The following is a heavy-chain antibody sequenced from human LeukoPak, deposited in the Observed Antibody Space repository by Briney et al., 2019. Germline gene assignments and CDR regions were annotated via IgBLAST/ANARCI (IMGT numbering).Heavy chain of an antibody. CDR1: GFTFSSYA. CDR2: IWYDGSNK. D-gene: IGHD3-3*01. J-gene: IGHJ6*02. Sequence: GGSLRLSCAASGFTFSSYAMHWVRQAPGKGLEWVAVIWYDGSNKYYADSVKGRFTISRDNSKNTLYLQMNSLRAEDTAVYYCAREGGITIFGVAWDGYYYGMDVWGQGTTVTVSS. V-gene: IGHV3-33*08. CDR3: AREGGITIFGVAWDGYYYGMDV.